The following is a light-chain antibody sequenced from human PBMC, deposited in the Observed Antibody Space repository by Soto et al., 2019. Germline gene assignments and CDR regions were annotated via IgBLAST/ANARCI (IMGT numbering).Light chain of an antibody. Sequence: DIQMTQSPSSLSAYVGDRVTITCRASQSISSCLNWYQQKPGKAPKLLIYAATNLQSGVSPRFSGRGAGTDFTLTISSLQPEDFATYYCQQTYFTAITFGQGTRLEIK. CDR1: QSISSC. CDR3: QQTYFTAIT. CDR2: AAT. J-gene: IGKJ5*01. V-gene: IGKV1-39*01.